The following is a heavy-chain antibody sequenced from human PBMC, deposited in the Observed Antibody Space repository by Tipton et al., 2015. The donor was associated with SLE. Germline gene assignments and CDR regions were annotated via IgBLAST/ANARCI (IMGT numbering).Heavy chain of an antibody. J-gene: IGHJ6*03. CDR3: ARVHLPGWYSFDMDV. D-gene: IGHD2-15*01. CDR2: IYYSGST. V-gene: IGHV4-59*01. CDR1: GGSFSGYY. Sequence: LRLSCAVYGGSFSGYYWTWIRQPPGKGLEWIGYIYYSGSTNYNPSLKSRVTISVDTSKNQFSLKLSSVTAADTAVYYCARVHLPGWYSFDMDVWGKGTTVTFSS.